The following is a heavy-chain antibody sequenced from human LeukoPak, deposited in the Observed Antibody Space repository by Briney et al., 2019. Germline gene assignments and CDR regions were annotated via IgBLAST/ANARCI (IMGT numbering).Heavy chain of an antibody. V-gene: IGHV3-30*02. Sequence: GGSLRLSCAASGFTFSSYGMHWVRQAPGKGLEWVAYIRYDGSNKNYADSVKGRFTISRDNSKNTLYLQMNSLRAEDTAVYYCAKGVPEVSAAGGSDYWGQGTLVTVSS. CDR3: AKGVPEVSAAGGSDY. CDR2: IRYDGSNK. D-gene: IGHD6-13*01. CDR1: GFTFSSYG. J-gene: IGHJ4*02.